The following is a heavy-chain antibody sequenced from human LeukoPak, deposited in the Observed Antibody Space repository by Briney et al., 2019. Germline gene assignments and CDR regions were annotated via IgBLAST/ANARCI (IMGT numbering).Heavy chain of an antibody. V-gene: IGHV1-8*01. CDR3: ARGPKYYYDSSGYYYDYYCYGMDV. CDR2: MNPNSGNT. CDR1: GYTFTSYD. Sequence: ASVKVSCKASGYTFTSYDINWVRQATGQGLEWMGWMNPNSGNTGHAQKFQGRVTMTRDTSISTAYMELSSLRSEDTAVYYCARGPKYYYDSSGYYYDYYCYGMDVWGQGTTVTVSS. D-gene: IGHD3-22*01. J-gene: IGHJ6*02.